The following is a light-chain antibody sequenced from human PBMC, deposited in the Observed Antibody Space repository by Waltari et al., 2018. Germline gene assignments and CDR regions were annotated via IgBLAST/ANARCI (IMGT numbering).Light chain of an antibody. J-gene: IGLJ7*01. V-gene: IGLV2-11*01. Sequence: QSALTQPRSVSGSPGQPVTISCLGTSSAVGHYNFASWYQPPPGNAPKLLLYDFVNRPSGVPDRFSGSKSGNTASLTISGLQTEDEADYYCCSYAGSDTFVFGGGTQLTVL. CDR3: CSYAGSDTFV. CDR2: DFV. CDR1: SSAVGHYNF.